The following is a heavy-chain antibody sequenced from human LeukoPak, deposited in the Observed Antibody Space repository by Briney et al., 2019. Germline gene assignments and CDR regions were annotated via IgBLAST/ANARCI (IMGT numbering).Heavy chain of an antibody. V-gene: IGHV4-59*02. CDR1: GGSVSDYY. CDR2: IYHTGST. D-gene: IGHD3-22*01. CDR3: ARERTESTDTYYYDSSGYYFDY. Sequence: SETLSLTCTISGGSVSDYYWSWIRQSPGKGLEWIGYIYHTGSTSYSPSLKTLVTISEDTSQNPFSLKLSSVTAADTAVYYCARERTESTDTYYYDSSGYYFDYWGQGTLVTVSS. J-gene: IGHJ4*02.